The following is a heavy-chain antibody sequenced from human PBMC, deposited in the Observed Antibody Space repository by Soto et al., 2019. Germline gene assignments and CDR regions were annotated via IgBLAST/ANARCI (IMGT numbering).Heavy chain of an antibody. J-gene: IGHJ4*02. V-gene: IGHV1-69*01. D-gene: IGHD3-22*01. CDR3: ARVGPAHYYDSSGYYSPLDY. Sequence: QVQLVQSGAEVKKPGSSVKVSCKASGDTFSSYAINWVRQAPGQGLEWMGGIIPMFGTANYAQKFKGRVTITAGERTSTVYMVLSSLRSEDTAVYYCARVGPAHYYDSSGYYSPLDYWGQGTLVTVSS. CDR2: IIPMFGTA. CDR1: GDTFSSYA.